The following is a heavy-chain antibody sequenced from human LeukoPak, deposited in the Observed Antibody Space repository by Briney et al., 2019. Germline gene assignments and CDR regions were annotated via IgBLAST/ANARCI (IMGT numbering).Heavy chain of an antibody. V-gene: IGHV3-74*01. CDR2: FNSDGSST. Sequence: PGGSLRLSCAASGFTFSSYWMHWVRQAPGKGLVWVSRFNSDGSSTSYADSVKGRFTISRDNAKDTLYLQMNSLRAEDTAVYYCARDGGSYLPHDAFDIWGQGTMVTVSS. CDR1: GFTFSSYW. CDR3: ARDGGSYLPHDAFDI. D-gene: IGHD1-26*01. J-gene: IGHJ3*02.